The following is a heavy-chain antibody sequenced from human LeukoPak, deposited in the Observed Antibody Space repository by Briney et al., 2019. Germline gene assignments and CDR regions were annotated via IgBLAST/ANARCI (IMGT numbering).Heavy chain of an antibody. CDR2: ISAYNGNT. V-gene: IGHV1-18*01. D-gene: IGHD3-10*01. J-gene: IGHJ4*02. CDR3: ARARWAMVRGVSPVDY. Sequence: ASVKVSCKAPGYTFTSYGISWVRQAPGQGLEWMGWISAYNGNTNCAQKLQGRVTMTTDTSTSTAYMELRSLRSDDTAVYYCARARWAMVRGVSPVDYWGQGTLVTVSS. CDR1: GYTFTSYG.